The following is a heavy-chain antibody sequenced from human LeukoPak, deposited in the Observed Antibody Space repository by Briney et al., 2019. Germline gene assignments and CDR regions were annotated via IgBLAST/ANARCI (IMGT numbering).Heavy chain of an antibody. CDR3: ARDPAKFWSGHDY. J-gene: IGHJ4*02. CDR2: ISYDGSNK. V-gene: IGHV3-30*03. Sequence: GGSLRLSCTASGFIFSSYGMHWVRQAPGKGLEWVAVISYDGSNKYYADSVKGRLTISRDNSKNTLYEQMNSLRAEDTAVYYCARDPAKFWSGHDYWGQGTLVTVSS. CDR1: GFIFSSYG. D-gene: IGHD3-3*01.